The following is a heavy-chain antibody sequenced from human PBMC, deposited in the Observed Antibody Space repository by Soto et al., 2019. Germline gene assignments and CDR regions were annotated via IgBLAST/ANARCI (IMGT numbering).Heavy chain of an antibody. CDR1: GFTFDDYT. D-gene: IGHD6-6*01. CDR3: AKDRLSHPLAANRGDYYYGMDV. J-gene: IGHJ6*02. CDR2: ISWDGGST. Sequence: PGGSLRLSCAASGFTFDDYTMHWVRQAPGKGLEWVSLISWDGGSTYYADSVKGRFTISRDNSKNSLYLQMNSLRTEDTALYYCAKDRLSHPLAANRGDYYYGMDVWGQGTTVTVSS. V-gene: IGHV3-43*01.